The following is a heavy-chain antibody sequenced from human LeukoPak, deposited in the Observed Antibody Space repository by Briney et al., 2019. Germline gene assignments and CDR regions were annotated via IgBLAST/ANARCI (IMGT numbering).Heavy chain of an antibody. D-gene: IGHD6-13*01. CDR3: VKNSGWYCLDY. J-gene: IGHJ4*02. CDR1: GFILSNHW. V-gene: IGHV3-7*03. CDR2: INGDGSHS. Sequence: GGSLRLSCAASGFILSNHWMTWVRQAPGKGLERVADINGDGSHSYCVDSVKGRFTLSRDNAKNSLFLQMNSLRAEDTAVYYCVKNSGWYCLDYWGQGTLVTVSS.